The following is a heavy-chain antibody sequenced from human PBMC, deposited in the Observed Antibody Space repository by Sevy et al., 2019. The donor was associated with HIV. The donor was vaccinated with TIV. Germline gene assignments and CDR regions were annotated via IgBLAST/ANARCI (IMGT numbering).Heavy chain of an antibody. V-gene: IGHV3-15*01. D-gene: IGHD2-2*01. Sequence: GGSLRLSCAASGFTFSNAWMSWVRQAPGKGLEWVGRIKSKTDGGTTDYAAPVKGRFTISRDDSKNTLYLQMNSLRAEDTALYYCARDCSSTNCLWGLDVWGQGTTVTVSS. J-gene: IGHJ6*02. CDR3: ARDCSSTNCLWGLDV. CDR1: GFTFSNAW. CDR2: IKSKTDGGTT.